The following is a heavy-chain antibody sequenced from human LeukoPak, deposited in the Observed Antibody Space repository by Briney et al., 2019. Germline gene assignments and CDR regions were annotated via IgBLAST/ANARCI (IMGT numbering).Heavy chain of an antibody. CDR3: ARDPLDTAMALSYYYYGMDV. CDR1: GGTFSSYA. Sequence: SVKVSCKASGGTFSSYAISWVRQAPGQGLEWMGRIIPTFGIANYAQKFQGRVTITADKSTSTAYMELSSLRSEDTAVYYCARDPLDTAMALSYYYYGMDVWGQGTTVTVSS. D-gene: IGHD5-18*01. J-gene: IGHJ6*02. CDR2: IIPTFGIA. V-gene: IGHV1-69*04.